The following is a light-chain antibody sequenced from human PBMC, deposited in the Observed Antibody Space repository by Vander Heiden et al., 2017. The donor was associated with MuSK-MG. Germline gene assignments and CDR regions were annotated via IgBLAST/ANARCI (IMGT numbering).Light chain of an antibody. Sequence: QSALTPPRSVSGSPGPSVTISCTGTSSAGGGYNYVSWYQQHPGKAPKLMMSYVSRRHSGVPDRVSGSKSGNNASPTIAGLQAENEADEYCCSFTGTYTVVFGGGTKLTVL. CDR3: CSFTGTYTVV. CDR1: SSAGGGYNY. J-gene: IGLJ2*01. CDR2: YVS. V-gene: IGLV2-11*01.